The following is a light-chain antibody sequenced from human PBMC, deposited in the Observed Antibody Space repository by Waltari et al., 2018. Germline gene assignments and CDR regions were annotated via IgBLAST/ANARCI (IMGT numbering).Light chain of an antibody. CDR3: CSYAGGRPHVV. J-gene: IGLJ2*01. CDR2: EGT. V-gene: IGLV2-23*01. Sequence: QSALTQPASVSGSPGQSITISCTGTSSDVGTYNLVSWYHQHPGKAPKPMIYEGTKRPSGVSNRFSGSKSGNTASLTISGLQAEDEAHYYCCSYAGGRPHVVFGGGTQLTVL. CDR1: SSDVGTYNL.